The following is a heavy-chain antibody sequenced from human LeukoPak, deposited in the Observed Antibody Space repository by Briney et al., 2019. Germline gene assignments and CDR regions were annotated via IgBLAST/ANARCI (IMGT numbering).Heavy chain of an antibody. V-gene: IGHV4-4*09. J-gene: IGHJ4*02. D-gene: IGHD3-10*01. CDR1: GDSISAYY. Sequence: SETLSLTCTVSGDSISAYYWSWVRQPPGKGLEWIGYIYYSDTTDYSGSPYYDPSLKSRVTMSVDTSKHQLSLKLSSVTAADTAVYYCARHPARYYGSGSFDYWGQGTLVTVSS. CDR2: IYYSDTTDYSGSP. CDR3: ARHPARYYGSGSFDY.